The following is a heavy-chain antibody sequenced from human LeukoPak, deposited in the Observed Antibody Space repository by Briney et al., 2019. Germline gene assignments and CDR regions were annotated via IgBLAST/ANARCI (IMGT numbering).Heavy chain of an antibody. CDR1: SGSISTYYW. J-gene: IGHJ5*02. CDR2: IYQSGRT. CDR3: ARERLAMVRGVIPKEAWGWFDP. D-gene: IGHD3-10*01. V-gene: IGHV4-4*02. Sequence: PSGTLSLTCAVSSGSISTYYWWSWVRQTPGKGLEWIGEIYQSGRTNYNPSLQSRATISVDTSKNQFSLELSSVTAADTAVYYCARERLAMVRGVIPKEAWGWFDPWGQGTLVTVSS.